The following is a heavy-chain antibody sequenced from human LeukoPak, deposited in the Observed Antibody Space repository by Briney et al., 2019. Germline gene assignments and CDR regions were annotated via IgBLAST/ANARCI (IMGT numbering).Heavy chain of an antibody. Sequence: SETLSFTCAVYGGSFSGYYWSWIRQPPGKGLEWIGEINHSGSTNYNPSLKSRVTISVDTSKNQFSLKLSSVTAADTAVYYCARGPYYYDSSGYFTYWGQGTLVTVSS. CDR2: INHSGST. J-gene: IGHJ4*02. CDR1: GGSFSGYY. V-gene: IGHV4-34*01. D-gene: IGHD3-22*01. CDR3: ARGPYYYDSSGYFTY.